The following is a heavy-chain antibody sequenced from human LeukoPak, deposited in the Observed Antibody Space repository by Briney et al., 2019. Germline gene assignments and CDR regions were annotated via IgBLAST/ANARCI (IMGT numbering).Heavy chain of an antibody. CDR3: ARDWGTPMAHTDH. Sequence: SETLSLTCTVSGGSLRSTYYWGWIRQPPGKGLEWMGSMYYTGTTYYNPSLKTRVTMSLDTSKNQFSLNLSSVTAADTAVYYCARDWGTPMAHTDHWGQGTLVTVSS. V-gene: IGHV4-39*07. CDR2: MYYTGTT. D-gene: IGHD5-18*01. J-gene: IGHJ5*02. CDR1: GGSLRSTYY.